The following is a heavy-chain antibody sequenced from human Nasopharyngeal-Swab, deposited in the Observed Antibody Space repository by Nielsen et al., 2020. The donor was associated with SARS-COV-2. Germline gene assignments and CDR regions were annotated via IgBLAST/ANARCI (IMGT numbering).Heavy chain of an antibody. CDR3: ARATMIVVVIGAFDI. J-gene: IGHJ3*02. CDR2: IYYSGST. D-gene: IGHD3-22*01. V-gene: IGHV4-31*02. Sequence: WIRQPPGKGLEWIGYIYYSGSTYYNPSLKSRVTISVDTSKNQFSLKLSSVTAADTAVYYCARATMIVVVIGAFDIWGQGTMVNVSS.